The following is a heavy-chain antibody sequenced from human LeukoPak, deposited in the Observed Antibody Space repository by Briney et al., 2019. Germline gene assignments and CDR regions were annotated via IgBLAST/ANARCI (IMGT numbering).Heavy chain of an antibody. V-gene: IGHV1-2*02. D-gene: IGHD3-22*01. Sequence: EASVKVSCKASGYTFTSYAMNWVRQAPGQGLEWMGWINPNSGGTNYAQKFQGRVTMTRDTSISTAYMELSRLRSDDTAVYYCARGITMIVDDDYWGQGTLVTVSS. J-gene: IGHJ4*02. CDR2: INPNSGGT. CDR1: GYTFTSYA. CDR3: ARGITMIVDDDY.